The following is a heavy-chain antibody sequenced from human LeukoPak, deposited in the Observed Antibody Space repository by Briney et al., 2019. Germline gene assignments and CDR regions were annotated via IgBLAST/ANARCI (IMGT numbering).Heavy chain of an antibody. CDR2: ISYDGSNK. D-gene: IGHD5-12*01. CDR1: GFTFSSYG. Sequence: GGSLRLSCAASGFTFSSYGMHWVRQAPGKGLEWVAVISYDGSNKYYADSVKGRFTISRDNSKNTLYLQMNSLRAEDTAVYYCAVATISDAFDIWGQGTMVTVSS. J-gene: IGHJ3*02. CDR3: AVATISDAFDI. V-gene: IGHV3-30*03.